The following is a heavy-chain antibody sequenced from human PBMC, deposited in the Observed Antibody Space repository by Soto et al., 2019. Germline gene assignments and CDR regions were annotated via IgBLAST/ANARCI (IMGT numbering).Heavy chain of an antibody. Sequence: SETLSLTCTVSGGSISSYYWNWIRQPPGKGLEWIGYIYYSGSTNYNPSLKSRVTISVDTSKNQFSLKLSPVTAADTAVYYCASFKVNDRELDYWGQGTLVTVSS. CDR1: GGSISSYY. D-gene: IGHD1-1*01. CDR2: IYYSGST. CDR3: ASFKVNDRELDY. V-gene: IGHV4-59*12. J-gene: IGHJ4*02.